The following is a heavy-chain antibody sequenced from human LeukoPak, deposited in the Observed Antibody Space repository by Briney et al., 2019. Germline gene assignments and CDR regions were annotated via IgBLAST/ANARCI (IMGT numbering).Heavy chain of an antibody. CDR2: ISGSGGST. Sequence: GGSLRLSCAASGFTFSSYAMSWVRQAPGRGLEWVSAISGSGGSTYYADSVKGRFTISRDNSKNTLYLQMNSLRAEDTAVYYCAKALAGTRSNFWGQGTLVTVSS. CDR1: GFTFSSYA. V-gene: IGHV3-23*01. J-gene: IGHJ4*02. D-gene: IGHD6-19*01. CDR3: AKALAGTRSNF.